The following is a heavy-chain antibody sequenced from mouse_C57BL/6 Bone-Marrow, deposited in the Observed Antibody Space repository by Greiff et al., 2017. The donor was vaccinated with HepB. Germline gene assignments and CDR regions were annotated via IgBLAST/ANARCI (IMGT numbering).Heavy chain of an antibody. CDR2: INYDGSST. J-gene: IGHJ4*01. D-gene: IGHD2-5*01. CDR3: ARDRSNYEEVFYYAMDY. Sequence: EVQRVESEGGLVQPGSSMKLSCTASGFTFSDYYMAWVRQVPEKGLEWVANINYDGSSTYYLDSLKSRFIISRDNAKNILYLQMSSLKSEDTATYYCARDRSNYEEVFYYAMDYWGQGTSVTVSS. V-gene: IGHV5-16*01. CDR1: GFTFSDYY.